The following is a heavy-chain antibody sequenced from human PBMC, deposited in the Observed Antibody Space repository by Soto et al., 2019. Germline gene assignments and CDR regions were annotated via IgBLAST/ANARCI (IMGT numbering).Heavy chain of an antibody. CDR1: GDSVSSNSAA. CDR3: AKITMVRGLITGDWFDP. D-gene: IGHD3-10*01. Sequence: SQTLSLTCAISGDSVSSNSAAWNWIRQSPSRGLEWLGRTYYRSKWYNDYAVSVKSRIVINPDTSQNQFSMHLNSVTPEDTAVDYCAKITMVRGLITGDWFDPWGQGILVTV. V-gene: IGHV6-1*01. CDR2: TYYRSKWYN. J-gene: IGHJ5*02.